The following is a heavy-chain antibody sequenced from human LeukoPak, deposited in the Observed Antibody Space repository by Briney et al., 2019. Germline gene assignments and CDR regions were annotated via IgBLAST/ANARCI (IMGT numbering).Heavy chain of an antibody. J-gene: IGHJ6*03. CDR2: INPNSGGT. CDR3: ARDMEYQLPQQGSYYYYMDV. V-gene: IGHV1-2*02. Sequence: GASVKVSCKASGYTFTGYYMHWVRLAPGQGLEWMGWINPNSGGTNYAQKFQGRVTMTRDTSISTAYMELSRLRSDDTAVYYCARDMEYQLPQQGSYYYYMDVWGKGTTVTVSS. D-gene: IGHD2-2*01. CDR1: GYTFTGYY.